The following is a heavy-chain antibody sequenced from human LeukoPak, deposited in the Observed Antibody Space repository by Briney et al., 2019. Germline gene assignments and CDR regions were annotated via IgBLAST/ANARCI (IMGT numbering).Heavy chain of an antibody. D-gene: IGHD4-17*01. Sequence: GGSLRLSCAASGFTFDEYAMHWVRHAPGEGLEWVAGISWKSGSTGYADSVKGRFTISGDNAKNSLYLQMNSLRTEDTALYYCAKGNAVTPGSWGQGTLVTVSS. J-gene: IGHJ5*02. CDR1: GFTFDEYA. CDR3: AKGNAVTPGS. V-gene: IGHV3-9*01. CDR2: ISWKSGST.